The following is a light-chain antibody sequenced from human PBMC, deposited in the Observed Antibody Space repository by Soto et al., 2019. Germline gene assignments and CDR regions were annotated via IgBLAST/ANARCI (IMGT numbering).Light chain of an antibody. V-gene: IGKV1D-16*01. CDR1: QDINSY. Sequence: DVQMTQSPSSLSASVGDRVTITCRASQDINSYLAWYQQKPGNAPKSLIYAASSLQTGVPSRFSGSESGTDFTLTINNLQPEDSATYYCQQYKSYPLTFGGGTKVEIK. CDR2: AAS. J-gene: IGKJ4*01. CDR3: QQYKSYPLT.